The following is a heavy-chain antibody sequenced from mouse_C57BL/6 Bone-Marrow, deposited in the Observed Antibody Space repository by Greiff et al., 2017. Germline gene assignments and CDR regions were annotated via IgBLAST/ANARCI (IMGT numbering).Heavy chain of an antibody. CDR3: TALLWLRHYYDY. V-gene: IGHV1-9*01. D-gene: IGHD2-2*01. J-gene: IGHJ2*01. CDR1: GYTFTGYW. CDR2: IFPGSGST. Sequence: VQVVESGAELMKPGASVKLSCKATGYTFTGYWIEWVKQRPGHGLEWIGEIFPGSGSTNYNEKFKGKATFTADTSSNTAYMQRSSLTTEDSAIYYCTALLWLRHYYDYWGQGTTLTVSS.